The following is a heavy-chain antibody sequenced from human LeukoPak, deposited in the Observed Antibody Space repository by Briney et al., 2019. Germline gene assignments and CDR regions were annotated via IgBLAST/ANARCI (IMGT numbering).Heavy chain of an antibody. CDR3: AREPITMVRGVITVDAFDI. CDR1: GFTFSSYS. CDR2: ISSSSSTI. D-gene: IGHD3-10*01. J-gene: IGHJ3*02. V-gene: IGHV3-48*04. Sequence: GGSLRLSCAASGFTFSSYSMNWVRQAPGKGLEWVSYISSSSSTIYYADSVKGRFTISRDNAKNSLYLQMNSLRAEDTAVYYCAREPITMVRGVITVDAFDIWGQGTMVTVSS.